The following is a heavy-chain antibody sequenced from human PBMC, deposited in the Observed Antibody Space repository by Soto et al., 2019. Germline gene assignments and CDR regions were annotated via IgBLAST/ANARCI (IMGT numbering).Heavy chain of an antibody. CDR1: GDSVSSNSAA. D-gene: IGHD3-10*01. J-gene: IGHJ5*02. V-gene: IGHV6-1*01. Sequence: SPTLSLPCAISGDSVSSNSAAWNWIRQSPSRGLEWLGRTYYRSKWYNDYAVSVKSRITINPDTSKNQFSLQLNSVTPEDTAVYYCARTLITMVRGNWFDPGGQGTLVTVSS. CDR2: TYYRSKWYN. CDR3: ARTLITMVRGNWFDP.